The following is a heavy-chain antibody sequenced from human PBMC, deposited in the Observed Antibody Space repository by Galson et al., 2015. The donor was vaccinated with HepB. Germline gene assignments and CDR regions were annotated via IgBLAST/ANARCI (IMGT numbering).Heavy chain of an antibody. J-gene: IGHJ4*01. CDR1: GYNFNRYW. CDR3: VRRRSQLLNVDTDY. V-gene: IGHV5-51*01. D-gene: IGHD2-2*01. Sequence: QSGAEVKMPGEFLKISCKTSGYNFNRYWIAWARQMPGKGLEWMGIIYPTDADTRYSPSFQGQVSISADKSTATAYLQWSSLKASDTAIYFCVRRRSQLLNVDTDYWGQGTLVTVSS. CDR2: IYPTDADT.